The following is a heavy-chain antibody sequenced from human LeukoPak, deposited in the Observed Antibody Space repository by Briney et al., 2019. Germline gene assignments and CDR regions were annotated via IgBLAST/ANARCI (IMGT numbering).Heavy chain of an antibody. CDR1: GGSISSYY. J-gene: IGHJ2*01. CDR3: ARVSSSWYQDWYFDL. V-gene: IGHV4-59*10. D-gene: IGHD6-13*01. Sequence: SETLSLTCGVYGGSISSYYWSWIRQPAGKGLEWIGRIDTSGNTNYKPSLKSRVTMSVDTSKNQFSLKLSSVTAADTAVYHCARVSSSWYQDWYFDLWGRGTLVTVSS. CDR2: IDTSGNT.